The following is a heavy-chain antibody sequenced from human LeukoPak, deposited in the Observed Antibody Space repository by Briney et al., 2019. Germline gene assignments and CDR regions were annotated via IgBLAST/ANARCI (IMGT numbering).Heavy chain of an antibody. CDR1: GFTFSNYW. D-gene: IGHD2/OR15-2a*01. CDR3: ASGKANTFDI. J-gene: IGHJ3*02. Sequence: PGGSLRLSCAASGFTFSNYWMNWVRQAPGKGLEWVANIKEDGSETYYVDSVKGRFTISRDNARNSLYLQMNSLRAEDTAVYHCASGKANTFDIWGQGTMATVTA. CDR2: IKEDGSET. V-gene: IGHV3-7*01.